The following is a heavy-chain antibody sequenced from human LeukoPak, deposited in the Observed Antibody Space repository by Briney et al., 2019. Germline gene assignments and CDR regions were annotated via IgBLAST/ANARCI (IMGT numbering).Heavy chain of an antibody. CDR2: IYYSGST. CDR3: ARLQGTSDAFDI. J-gene: IGHJ3*02. D-gene: IGHD2-2*01. V-gene: IGHV4-59*08. Sequence: SETLSLTCTVSGGSISSYYWSWIRQPPGKGLEWIGYIYYSGSTNYNPSLKSRVTISVDTSKNQFSLKLSSVTAADTAVYYCARLQGTSDAFDIWGQGTMVTVSS. CDR1: GGSISSYY.